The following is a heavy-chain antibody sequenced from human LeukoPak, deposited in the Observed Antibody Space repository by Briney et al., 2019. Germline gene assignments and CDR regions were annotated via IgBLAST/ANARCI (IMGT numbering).Heavy chain of an antibody. CDR2: INTNTGNP. CDR1: GHTFTNYG. J-gene: IGHJ6*02. D-gene: IGHD2-21*02. CDR3: ARSYGAFEGDTYYYYGMDV. Sequence: GASVKVSCKASGHTFTNYGMSWVRQAPGQGLEWMGWINTNTGNPKSAQGFTERFVFSLDASVSTAYLQISSLKAEDTAVYYCARSYGAFEGDTYYYYGMDVWGQGTTVTVSS. V-gene: IGHV7-4-1*02.